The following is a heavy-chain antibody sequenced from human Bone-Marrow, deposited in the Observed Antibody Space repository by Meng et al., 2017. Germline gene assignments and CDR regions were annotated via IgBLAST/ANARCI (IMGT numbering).Heavy chain of an antibody. J-gene: IGHJ4*02. D-gene: IGHD2-15*01. CDR3: ARDRGGIDY. V-gene: IGHV3-33*01. CDR2: IWYDGSNK. Sequence: GQLLQSGSELKKPGASVEVSCKASGYTFTSYARNWVRQAPGQGLGWMAVIWYDGSNKYYADSVKGRFTISRDNSKNTLYLQMNSLRAEDTAVYYCARDRGGIDYWGQGTLVTVSS. CDR1: GYTFTSYA.